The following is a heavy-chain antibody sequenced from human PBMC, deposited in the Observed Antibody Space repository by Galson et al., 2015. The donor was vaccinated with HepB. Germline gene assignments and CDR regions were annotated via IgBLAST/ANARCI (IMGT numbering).Heavy chain of an antibody. CDR2: ISGSGDST. CDR3: AKEKYSSSWYNAWFDP. D-gene: IGHD6-13*01. V-gene: IGHV3-23*01. CDR1: GFTFSSYA. J-gene: IGHJ5*02. Sequence: SLRLSCAASGFTFSSYAMSWVRQAPGKGLEWVSAISGSGDSTYHADSVKGRFTISRNNSKNTLYLQMNSLRGEDTAVYYCAKEKYSSSWYNAWFDPWGQGTLVTVSS.